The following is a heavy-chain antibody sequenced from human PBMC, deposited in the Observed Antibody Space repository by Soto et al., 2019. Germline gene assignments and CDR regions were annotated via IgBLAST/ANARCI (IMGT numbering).Heavy chain of an antibody. CDR2: ISSSGADT. CDR3: SIEDYYDFWSGYSQDAFDI. CDR1: GFTFSTYT. Sequence: GGSLRLSCAASGFTFSTYTMRWVRQAPGKGLEWVSTISSSGADTYYADSVKGRFTISRDNAKNTLYLQMNSLRAEDTAVYYCSIEDYYDFWSGYSQDAFDIWGQGTMVTVSS. D-gene: IGHD3-3*01. V-gene: IGHV3-23*01. J-gene: IGHJ3*02.